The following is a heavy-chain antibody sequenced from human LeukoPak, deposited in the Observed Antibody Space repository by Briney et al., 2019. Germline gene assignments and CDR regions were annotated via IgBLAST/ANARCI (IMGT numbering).Heavy chain of an antibody. CDR3: ARGSGWHLY. V-gene: IGHV4-39*07. CDR2: IYYSGST. D-gene: IGHD6-19*01. Sequence: SETLSLTCTVSGDSISSSRSYWGWIRQPPGKGLEWIGSIYYSGSTYYNTSLKSRVAISVDTSKNQFSLNLNSVTAAETAVYYCARGSGWHLYWGQGTLVTVSS. CDR1: GDSISSSRSY. J-gene: IGHJ4*02.